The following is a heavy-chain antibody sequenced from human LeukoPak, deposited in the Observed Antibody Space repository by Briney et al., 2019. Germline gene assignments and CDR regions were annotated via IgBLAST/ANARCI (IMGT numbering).Heavy chain of an antibody. CDR1: GFTFTNAW. CDR3: ARGPVEYFDY. CDR2: IKSKTVGGTP. Sequence: NPGGSLRLSCAASGFTFTNAWMSWVRQAPGKGLEWVGRIKSKTVGGTPDYVAPVKGRFTISRDDSKSTLYLQMNSLRAEDTAVYYCARGPVEYFDYWGQGTLVTVSS. J-gene: IGHJ4*02. V-gene: IGHV3-15*01.